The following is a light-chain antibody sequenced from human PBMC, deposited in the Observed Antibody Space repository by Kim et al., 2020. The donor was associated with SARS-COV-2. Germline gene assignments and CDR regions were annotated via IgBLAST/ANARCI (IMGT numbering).Light chain of an antibody. Sequence: SGSPGQPVTISCSGTSDDIGAYNDVSWYQLHPGKAPKLLIYDVYKRPSGVPDRFSGFKSGNTASLTVSGLQAEDEAEYYCCSFAVKFGEGTQLTVL. V-gene: IGLV2-11*01. CDR1: SDDIGAYND. J-gene: IGLJ2*01. CDR3: CSFAVK. CDR2: DVY.